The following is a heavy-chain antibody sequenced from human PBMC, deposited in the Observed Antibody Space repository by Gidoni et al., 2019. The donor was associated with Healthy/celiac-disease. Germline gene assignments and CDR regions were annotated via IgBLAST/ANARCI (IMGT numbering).Heavy chain of an antibody. D-gene: IGHD3-16*02. V-gene: IGHV4-39*01. CDR2: ST. J-gene: IGHJ2*01. Sequence: STYYNPSLKSRVTISVDTSKNQFSLKLSSLTAADTAVYYCARLPRSYPPRYFDLWGRGTLVTVSS. CDR3: ARLPRSYPPRYFDL.